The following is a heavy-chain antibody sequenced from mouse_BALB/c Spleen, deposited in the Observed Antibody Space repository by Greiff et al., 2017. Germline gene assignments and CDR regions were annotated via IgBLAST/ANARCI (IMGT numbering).Heavy chain of an antibody. D-gene: IGHD2-3*01. J-gene: IGHJ2*01. V-gene: IGHV6-6*02. CDR3: TRHDGYYVPSDY. CDR2: IRLKSNNYAT. CDR1: GFTFSNYW. Sequence: EVKLVESGGGLVQPGGSMKLSCVASGFTFSNYWMNWVRQSPEKGLEWVAEIRLKSNNYATHYAESVKGRFTISRDDSKSSVYLQMNNLRAEDTGIYYCTRHDGYYVPSDYWGQGTTLTVSS.